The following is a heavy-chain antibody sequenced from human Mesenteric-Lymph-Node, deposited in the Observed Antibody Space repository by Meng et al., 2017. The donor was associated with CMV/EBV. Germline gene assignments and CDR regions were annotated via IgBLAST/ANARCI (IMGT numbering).Heavy chain of an antibody. Sequence: SLKISCAASGFTFDDYAMHWVRQAPGKGLEWVSGISWNNGNIGYADSVKGRFTISRDNAKNSLYLQMNSLRTEDTALYYCAKADYGGNKPDYWGQGTLVTVSS. CDR3: AKADYGGNKPDY. CDR2: ISWNNGNI. D-gene: IGHD4-23*01. V-gene: IGHV3-9*01. J-gene: IGHJ4*02. CDR1: GFTFDDYA.